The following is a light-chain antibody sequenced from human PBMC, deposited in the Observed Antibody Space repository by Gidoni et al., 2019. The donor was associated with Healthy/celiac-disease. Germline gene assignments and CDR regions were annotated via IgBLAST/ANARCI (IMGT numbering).Light chain of an antibody. CDR3: AAWDDRLNGWV. J-gene: IGLJ3*02. CDR1: SSNIGSNT. CDR2: SNH. V-gene: IGLV1-44*01. Sequence: QSVLTQPPSASGTPGPRVTISCSGSSSNIGSNTVNWYQQLPGTAPTLLIYSNHQRPSGVPDRFSGSQSGTSASLAISGLQSEDEADYYCAAWDDRLNGWVFGGGTKLTVL.